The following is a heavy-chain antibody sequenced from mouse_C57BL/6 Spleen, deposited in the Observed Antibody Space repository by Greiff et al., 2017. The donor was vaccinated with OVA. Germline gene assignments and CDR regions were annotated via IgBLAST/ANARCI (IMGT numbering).Heavy chain of an antibody. Sequence: EVQLVESGEGLVKPGGSLKLSCAASGFTFSSYAMSWVRQTPEKRLEWVAYISSGGDYIYYADTVKGRFTISRDNARNTLYLQMSSLKSEDTAMYYCTRDQSSGYYYAMDYWGQGTSVTVSS. V-gene: IGHV5-9-1*02. D-gene: IGHD3-2*02. CDR1: GFTFSSYA. CDR2: ISSGGDYI. CDR3: TRDQSSGYYYAMDY. J-gene: IGHJ4*01.